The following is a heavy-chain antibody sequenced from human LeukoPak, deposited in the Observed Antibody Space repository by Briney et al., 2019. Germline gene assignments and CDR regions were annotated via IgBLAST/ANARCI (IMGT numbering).Heavy chain of an antibody. V-gene: IGHV4-59*08. Sequence: PSETLSLTCTVSGGSIGSYYWSWIRQPPGKGLEWIGYIYYSGSTNYNPSLKSRVTISVDTSKNQFSLKLSSVTAADTAVYYCARRRYFDYWGQGTLVTVSS. CDR1: GGSIGSYY. J-gene: IGHJ4*02. CDR3: ARRRYFDY. CDR2: IYYSGST.